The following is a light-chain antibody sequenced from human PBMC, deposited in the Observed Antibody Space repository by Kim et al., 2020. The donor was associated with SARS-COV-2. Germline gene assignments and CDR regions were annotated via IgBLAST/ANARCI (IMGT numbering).Light chain of an antibody. CDR1: NIGSKS. J-gene: IGLJ2*01. V-gene: IGLV3-21*01. CDR2: YDN. CDR3: QVWDSSSEHVV. Sequence: SYELTQPPSVSVAPGKTARITCGGNNIGSKSVQWFQQKPGQAPVLVIYYDNDRPSGIPERFSGSNSGNTATLTISRVEAGDGADYFCQVWDSSSEHVVFGGGTQLTVL.